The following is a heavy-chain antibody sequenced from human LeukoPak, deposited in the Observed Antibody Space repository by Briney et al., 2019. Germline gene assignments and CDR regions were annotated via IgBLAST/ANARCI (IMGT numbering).Heavy chain of an antibody. CDR3: ARTYYDTLTGYNPYFDY. CDR1: GFTFSDYY. D-gene: IGHD3-9*01. V-gene: IGHV3-11*04. Sequence: GGSLRLSCAASGFTFSDYYMSWIRQAPGKGLEWVSSITASSTAIYSADSVKGRFTISRDNAKNFLYLQMNSLRAEDTAVYYCARTYYDTLTGYNPYFDYWGQGILVTVSS. J-gene: IGHJ4*02. CDR2: ITASSTAI.